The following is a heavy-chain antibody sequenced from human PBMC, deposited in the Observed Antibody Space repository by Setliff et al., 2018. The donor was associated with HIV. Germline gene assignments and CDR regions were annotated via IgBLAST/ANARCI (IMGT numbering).Heavy chain of an antibody. CDR2: MNPNSGNT. CDR3: ARVVGIVPGATDYFDY. Sequence: ASVKVSCKASGYTFTNYYMHWVRQAPGQGLEWMGWMNPNSGNTGYAQKFQGRITMTRDTSISTAYMELSSLRSDDTAVYYCARVVGIVPGATDYFDYWGQGTLVTVSS. CDR1: GYTFTNYY. V-gene: IGHV1-8*02. J-gene: IGHJ4*02. D-gene: IGHD2-2*01.